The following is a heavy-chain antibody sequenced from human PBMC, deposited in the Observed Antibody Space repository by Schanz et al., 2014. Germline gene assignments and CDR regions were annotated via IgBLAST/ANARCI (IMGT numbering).Heavy chain of an antibody. J-gene: IGHJ4*02. D-gene: IGHD2-21*01. CDR1: GFTFSGYA. CDR2: IVGGGGRT. V-gene: IGHV3-23*01. Sequence: EVQLLESGGGLVQPGGSLRISCAASGFTFSGYAMSWVRQAPGKGLEWVSSIVGGGGRTYYADSVKGRFTISRDNSKNTLYLQMNSLRVEDTAVYYCAREDCSATSCYFRYWGQGTLVTVSS. CDR3: AREDCSATSCYFRY.